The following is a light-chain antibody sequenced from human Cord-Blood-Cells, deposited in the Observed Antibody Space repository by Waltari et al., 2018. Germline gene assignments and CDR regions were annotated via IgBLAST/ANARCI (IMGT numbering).Light chain of an antibody. Sequence: QSALTQPASVSGSPGQSITISCTGTRSHVGGYNYVYWYQQHPGKAPKLMIYDVSNRPSGVSNRFSGSKSGNTASLTISGLQAEDEADYYCSSYTSSSTLVVFGGGTKLTVL. V-gene: IGLV2-14*01. CDR2: DVS. J-gene: IGLJ2*01. CDR1: RSHVGGYNY. CDR3: SSYTSSSTLVV.